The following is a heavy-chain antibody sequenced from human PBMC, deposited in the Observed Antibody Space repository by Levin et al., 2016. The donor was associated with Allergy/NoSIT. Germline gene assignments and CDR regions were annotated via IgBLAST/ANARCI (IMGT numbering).Heavy chain of an antibody. CDR3: TVGVAFDFWAFGF. D-gene: IGHD3-3*01. V-gene: IGHV5-51*01. CDR2: IHPDDAQT. Sequence: KVSCKGVGYTFTDHWIAWVRQMPGRGLEWVAMIHPDDAQTIYGPSFRRRVTISADNSISTAYLQWSGLEASDTAIYYCTVGVAFDFWAFGFWGQGTVVTVSS. CDR1: GYTFTDHW. J-gene: IGHJ4*02.